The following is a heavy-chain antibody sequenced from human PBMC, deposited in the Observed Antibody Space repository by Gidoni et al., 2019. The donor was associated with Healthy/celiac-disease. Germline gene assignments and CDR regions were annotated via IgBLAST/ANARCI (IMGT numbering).Heavy chain of an antibody. CDR1: GGTFSSYA. CDR3: AREGGGYDSSGYSYDY. CDR2: IIPIFGTA. V-gene: IGHV1-69*01. Sequence: QVQLVQSGAEVTKPGSSVKVSCKASGGTFSSYAISWVRQAPGQGLEWMGGIIPIFGTANYAQKFQGRVTITADESTSTAYMELSSLRSEDTAVYYCAREGGGYDSSGYSYDYWGQGTLVTVSS. J-gene: IGHJ4*02. D-gene: IGHD3-22*01.